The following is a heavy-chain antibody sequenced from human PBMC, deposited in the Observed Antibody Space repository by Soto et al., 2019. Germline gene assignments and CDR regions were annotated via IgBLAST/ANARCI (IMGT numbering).Heavy chain of an antibody. CDR3: ARGRRYSSSWYYFDY. CDR2: IYYSGST. D-gene: IGHD6-13*01. CDR1: GGSISSGDYY. Sequence: SETLSLTCTVSGGSISSGDYYWSWIRQPPGKGLEWIGYIYYSGSTYYNPSLKSRVTISVDTSKNQFSLKLTSVTAADTAVYYCARGRRYSSSWYYFDYWGQGTLVTVSS. V-gene: IGHV4-30-4*01. J-gene: IGHJ4*02.